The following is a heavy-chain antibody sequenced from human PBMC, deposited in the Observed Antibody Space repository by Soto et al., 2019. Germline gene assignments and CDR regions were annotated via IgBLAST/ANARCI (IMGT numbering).Heavy chain of an antibody. V-gene: IGHV4-31*03. CDR2: SYYSGGT. J-gene: IGHJ4*02. D-gene: IGHD4-17*01. CDR3: VATTVTTISLDY. CDR1: GGSISNDNYY. Sequence: QVQLRESGPGLVKPSQTLSLTCTVSGGSISNDNYYWTWIRQHPGKGLEWIGYSYYSGGTYYNPSLKSRFSISVDTSKNQFSLKLSSVTAADTAVYYCVATTVTTISLDYWGQGTLVTVSS.